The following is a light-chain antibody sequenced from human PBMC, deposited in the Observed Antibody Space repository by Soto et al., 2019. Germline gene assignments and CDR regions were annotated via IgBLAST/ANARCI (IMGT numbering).Light chain of an antibody. CDR1: SSDLGGYNY. CDR3: GSYTSRSTLV. CDR2: GVS. J-gene: IGLJ2*01. V-gene: IGLV2-14*03. Sequence: QSALTQPASVSGSPGQSITISCTGTSSDLGGYNYVSWYQQHPGKAPKLMIYGVSNRPSGVSYRFSGSKSSNTASLTISGLEADDEADYYCGSYTSRSTLVFGGGTKLTVL.